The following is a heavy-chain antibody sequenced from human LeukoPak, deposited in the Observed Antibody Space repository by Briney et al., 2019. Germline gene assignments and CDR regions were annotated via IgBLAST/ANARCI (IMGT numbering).Heavy chain of an antibody. CDR3: ARSLSAGSGWYYFDY. Sequence: GGSLRLSCAASGFTFSHYGMHWVRQAPGKGLEWVAFIRFDGSDTYYGESVKGRFTVSRDNSKDALDLQMNSLRAEDTAMYYCARSLSAGSGWYYFDYGGQGTLVTVSS. D-gene: IGHD6-19*01. CDR2: IRFDGSDT. CDR1: GFTFSHYG. V-gene: IGHV3-30*02. J-gene: IGHJ4*02.